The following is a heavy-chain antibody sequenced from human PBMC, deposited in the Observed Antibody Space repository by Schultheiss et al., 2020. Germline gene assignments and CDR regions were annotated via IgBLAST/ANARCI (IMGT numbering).Heavy chain of an antibody. V-gene: IGHV3-7*01. CDR2: IKQDGSEK. J-gene: IGHJ5*02. D-gene: IGHD3-10*01. CDR3: ARDSLWFGEFPGRYNWFDP. Sequence: GGSLRLSCAASGFTFSDYYMSWIRQAPGKGLEWVANIKQDGSEKYYVDSVKGRFTISRDNAKNSLYLQMNSLRAEDTAVYYCARDSLWFGEFPGRYNWFDPWGQGTLVTVSS. CDR1: GFTFSDYY.